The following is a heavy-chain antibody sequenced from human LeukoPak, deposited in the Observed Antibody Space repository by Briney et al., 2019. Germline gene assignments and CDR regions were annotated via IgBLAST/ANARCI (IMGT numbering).Heavy chain of an antibody. CDR1: GYSISSGYY. CDR3: ARGGYHAFDI. Sequence: SDTLSLTCTVSGYSISSGYYWGWIRQPPGKGLEWIGSIYHSGSTYYNPSLKSRVTISVDTSKNQFSLKLSSVTAADTAVYYCARGGYHAFDIWGQGTMVTVSS. CDR2: IYHSGST. V-gene: IGHV4-38-2*02. D-gene: IGHD5-18*01. J-gene: IGHJ3*02.